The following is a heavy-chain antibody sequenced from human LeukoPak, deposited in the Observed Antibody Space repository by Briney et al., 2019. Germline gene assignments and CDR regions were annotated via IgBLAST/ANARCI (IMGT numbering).Heavy chain of an antibody. CDR3: ARYLPFMDV. CDR1: GFTFSAYI. Sequence: PGGSLRLSCAASGFTFSAYIMHWVRQAPGKGLEWVANIKQDGSEKYYVDSVKGRFTISRDNAKNSLYLQMNSLRAEDTAVYYCARYLPFMDVWGQGTTVTVSS. J-gene: IGHJ6*02. V-gene: IGHV3-7*01. D-gene: IGHD3-9*01. CDR2: IKQDGSEK.